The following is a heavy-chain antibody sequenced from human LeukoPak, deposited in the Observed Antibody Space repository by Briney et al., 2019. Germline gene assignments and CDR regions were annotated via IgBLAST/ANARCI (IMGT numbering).Heavy chain of an antibody. Sequence: SETLSLTCTVSGGSISSYYWSWIRQPPGKGLEWIGRIYTSGSTNYNPSLKSRVTISVDTSKNQFSLKLSSVTAADTAVYYCARDNHYYDSSGYYWQKGYDYWGQGTLVTVSS. CDR2: IYTSGST. D-gene: IGHD3-22*01. J-gene: IGHJ4*02. CDR1: GGSISSYY. V-gene: IGHV4-4*08. CDR3: ARDNHYYDSSGYYWQKGYDY.